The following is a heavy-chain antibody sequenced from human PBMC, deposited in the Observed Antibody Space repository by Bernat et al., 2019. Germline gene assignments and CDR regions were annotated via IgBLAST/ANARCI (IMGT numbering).Heavy chain of an antibody. CDR3: GGEARYSSGWYRSSAFDI. CDR1: GFTFSSYG. Sequence: QVQLVESGGGVVQPGRSLRLSCAASGFTFSSYGMHWVRQAPGKGLEWVAVIWYDGSNKYYADSVKGRFTISRNNSKNTLYLQMNSVRAEDTAVYYCGGEARYSSGWYRSSAFDIWGQGTMVTVSS. D-gene: IGHD6-19*01. V-gene: IGHV3-33*01. J-gene: IGHJ3*02. CDR2: IWYDGSNK.